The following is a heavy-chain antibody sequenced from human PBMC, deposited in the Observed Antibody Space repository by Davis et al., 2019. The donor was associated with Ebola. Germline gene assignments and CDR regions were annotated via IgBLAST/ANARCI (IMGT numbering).Heavy chain of an antibody. J-gene: IGHJ3*02. CDR2: ISSSGSTI. Sequence: GESLKISCAASGFIFSDYYMSWIRQAPGKGLEWVSYISSSGSTIYYADSVKGRFTISRDNAKNSLYLQMNSLRTEDTALYYCAKDMPDLGEAFDIWGQGTMVTVSS. D-gene: IGHD3-16*01. V-gene: IGHV3-11*01. CDR1: GFIFSDYY. CDR3: AKDMPDLGEAFDI.